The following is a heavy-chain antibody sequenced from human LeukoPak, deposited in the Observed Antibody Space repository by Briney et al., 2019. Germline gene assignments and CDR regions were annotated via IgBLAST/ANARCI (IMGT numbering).Heavy chain of an antibody. V-gene: IGHV1-2*02. CDR2: MNPKSGGT. CDR3: ARDLIRVGAIYDY. Sequence: GASVKVSCRASGYTFTDYYIHWVRQAPGQGLELMGWMNPKSGGTTYAQKFQGRVTMTRDTSITTAYMELSRLTSDDTAVYYCARDLIRVGAIYDYWGQGTLVTVSS. J-gene: IGHJ4*02. CDR1: GYTFTDYY. D-gene: IGHD1-26*01.